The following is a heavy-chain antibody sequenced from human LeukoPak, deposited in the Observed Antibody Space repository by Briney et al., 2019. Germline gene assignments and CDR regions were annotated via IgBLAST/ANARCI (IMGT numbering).Heavy chain of an antibody. CDR2: IYYSGST. V-gene: IGHV4-59*02. CDR3: AACYYDSSGLDY. D-gene: IGHD3-22*01. Sequence: SETLSLTCTVSGGSVSSHYWSWIRQPPGKGLEGIGYIYYSGSTNYNPSLKRRVTISVDTSKNQFSLKLSSVTAADTAVYYCAACYYDSSGLDYWGQGTLVTVSS. CDR1: GGSVSSHY. J-gene: IGHJ4*02.